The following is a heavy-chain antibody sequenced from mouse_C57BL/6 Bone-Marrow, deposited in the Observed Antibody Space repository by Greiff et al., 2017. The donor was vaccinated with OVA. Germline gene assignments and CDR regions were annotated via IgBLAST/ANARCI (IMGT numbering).Heavy chain of an antibody. J-gene: IGHJ3*01. D-gene: IGHD1-1*01. V-gene: IGHV1-72*01. CDR2: IDPNSGGT. CDR1: GYTFTSYW. CDR3: AKAPLYGSHWFAY. Sequence: QVQLQQPGAELVKPGASVKLSCTASGYTFTSYWMHWVKQRPGRGLEWIGRIDPNSGGTKYNEKFKSKATLTVDKPSSTAYMQLSSLTSEDSAVYYCAKAPLYGSHWFAYWGQGTLVTVSA.